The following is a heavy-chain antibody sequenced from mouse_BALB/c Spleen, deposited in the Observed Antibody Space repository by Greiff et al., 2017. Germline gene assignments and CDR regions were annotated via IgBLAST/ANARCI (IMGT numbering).Heavy chain of an antibody. CDR1: GYAFSSYW. V-gene: IGHV1-80*01. CDR3: ARGDYGEAMDY. CDR2: IYPGDGDT. D-gene: IGHD1-1*01. J-gene: IGHJ4*01. Sequence: QVQLKESGAELVRPGSSVKISCKASGYAFSSYWMNWVKQRPGQGLEWIGQIYPGDGDTNYNGKFKGKATLTADKSSSTAYMQLSSLTSEDSAVYFCARGDYGEAMDYWGQGTSVTVSS.